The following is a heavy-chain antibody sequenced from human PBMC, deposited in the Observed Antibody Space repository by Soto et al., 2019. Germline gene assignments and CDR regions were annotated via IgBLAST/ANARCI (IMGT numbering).Heavy chain of an antibody. CDR1: GFTFSDYY. J-gene: IGHJ6*03. Sequence: GGSLRLSCAASGFTFSDYYMSWIRQAPGKGLEWVSYISSSGSTIYYADSVKGRFTISRDNAKNSLYLQMNSLRAEDTAVYYCARVTKLNNYYYYMDVWGKGTTVTSP. D-gene: IGHD2-21*02. CDR3: ARVTKLNNYYYYMDV. CDR2: ISSSGSTI. V-gene: IGHV3-11*01.